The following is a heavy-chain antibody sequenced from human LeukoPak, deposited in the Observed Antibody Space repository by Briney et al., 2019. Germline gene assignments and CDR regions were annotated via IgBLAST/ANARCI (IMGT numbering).Heavy chain of an antibody. CDR3: ARAETYCSSTSCYAKHVFDY. J-gene: IGHJ4*02. Sequence: ASVKVSCKASGYTFTSYYMHWVRQAPGQGLEWMGIINPSGGSTSYAQKFQGRVTMTKDTSTSTVYMELSSLRSEDTAVYYCARAETYCSSTSCYAKHVFDYWGQGTLVTVSS. D-gene: IGHD2-2*01. CDR1: GYTFTSYY. CDR2: INPSGGST. V-gene: IGHV1-46*01.